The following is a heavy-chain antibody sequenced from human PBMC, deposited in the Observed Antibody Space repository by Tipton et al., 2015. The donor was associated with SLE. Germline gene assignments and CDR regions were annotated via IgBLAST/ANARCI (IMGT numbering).Heavy chain of an antibody. CDR2: IYYSGST. V-gene: IGHV4-39*07. CDR1: GGSISSSSYY. J-gene: IGHJ3*02. Sequence: LSLTCTVSGGSISSSSYYWGWIRQPPGKGLEWIGSIYYSGSTYYNPSLKSRVTMSVDTSKNQFSLKLSSVTAADTAVYYCATRFLTGDLGDAFDIWGQGTMVTVSS. CDR3: ATRFLTGDLGDAFDI. D-gene: IGHD7-27*01.